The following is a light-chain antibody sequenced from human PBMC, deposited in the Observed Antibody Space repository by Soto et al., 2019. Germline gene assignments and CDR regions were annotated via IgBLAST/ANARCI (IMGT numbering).Light chain of an antibody. J-gene: IGLJ2*01. V-gene: IGLV2-14*01. CDR2: AVS. CDR3: SSYTSSNIVV. CDR1: SSDIGGYNY. Sequence: QSVLTQPASMSGSPGQSITISCTGTSSDIGGYNYVSWYQQHPGKAPKLMISAVSDRPSGVSNRFSGTKSGNTASLTISGLQAEDEADYYCSSYTSSNIVVFGGGTKVTVL.